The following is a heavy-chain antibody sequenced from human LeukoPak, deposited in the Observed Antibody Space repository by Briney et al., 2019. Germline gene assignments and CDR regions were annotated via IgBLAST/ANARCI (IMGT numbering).Heavy chain of an antibody. CDR2: IYTSGST. V-gene: IGHV4-4*07. Sequence: SETLSLTCTVSGGSISSYYWSWIRQPAGKGLEWIGRIYTSGSTNYNPSLKSRVTMSVDTSKNQFSLKLSSVTAADTAVYYCARASGYYDSSGYSHKWFDPWGQGTLVTVSS. J-gene: IGHJ5*02. CDR3: ARASGYYDSSGYSHKWFDP. CDR1: GGSISSYY. D-gene: IGHD3-22*01.